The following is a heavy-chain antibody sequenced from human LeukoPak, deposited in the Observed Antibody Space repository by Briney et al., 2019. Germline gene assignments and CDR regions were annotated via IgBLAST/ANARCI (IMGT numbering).Heavy chain of an antibody. V-gene: IGHV4-59*01. CDR3: ARVHRGYSYGFPDYYYYGMDV. CDR2: IYSTGST. J-gene: IGHJ6*02. D-gene: IGHD5-18*01. CDR1: GDSINNYY. Sequence: PSETLPLTCTVSGDSINNYYWTWIRQLPGKGLEWIGYIYSTGSTSYNPSLKSRVSISLDTSKNQFSLKLSSVTAADTAVYYCARVHRGYSYGFPDYYYYGMDVWGQGTTVTVSS.